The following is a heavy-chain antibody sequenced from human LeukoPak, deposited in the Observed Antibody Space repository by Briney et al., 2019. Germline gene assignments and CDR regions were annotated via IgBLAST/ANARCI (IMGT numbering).Heavy chain of an antibody. D-gene: IGHD6-13*01. CDR2: IIPIFGTA. V-gene: IGHV1-69*01. Sequence: GASVKVSCKASGGTFSSYAISWVRQAPGQGLEWMGGIIPIFGTANYAQKFQGRVTITADESTSTAYMELSSLRSEDTAVYYCARDSSSWYGFDYWGQGTLVTVSS. CDR3: ARDSSSWYGFDY. CDR1: GGTFSSYA. J-gene: IGHJ4*02.